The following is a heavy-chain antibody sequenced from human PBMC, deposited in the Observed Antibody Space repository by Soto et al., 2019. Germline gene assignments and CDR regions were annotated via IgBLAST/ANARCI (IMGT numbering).Heavy chain of an antibody. D-gene: IGHD3-22*01. J-gene: IGHJ4*02. Sequence: ASVNGSCKTSGYIFSAYCLAWLRQAPGQRPEWMGWVSTNDDRTNYAQKFQGRVTMTTDRSTTTTSMELRSLRPDDTAVYYCARELNTESSAYYSFAFWGQGTLVTVSS. V-gene: IGHV1-18*01. CDR3: ARELNTESSAYYSFAF. CDR1: GYIFSAYC. CDR2: VSTNDDRT.